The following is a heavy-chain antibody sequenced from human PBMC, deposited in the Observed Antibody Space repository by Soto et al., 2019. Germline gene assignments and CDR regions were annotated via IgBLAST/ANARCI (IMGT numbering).Heavy chain of an antibody. CDR3: AKNYYYNGHAFDF. CDR2: ISARGESI. Sequence: GGFLRLSCIGSGFTFSNCAVTWVRQAPGKGLEWVSSISARGESIYYANSVKGRFTISRDNSKSTVFLQMNSLRGEDKAVYYCAKNYYYNGHAFDFWGQGTMVTVS. J-gene: IGHJ3*01. D-gene: IGHD3-10*01. V-gene: IGHV3-23*01. CDR1: GFTFSNCA.